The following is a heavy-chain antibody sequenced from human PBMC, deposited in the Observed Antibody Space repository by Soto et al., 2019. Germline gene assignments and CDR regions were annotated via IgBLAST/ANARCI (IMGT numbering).Heavy chain of an antibody. CDR3: AKQGRLVVASATDY. V-gene: IGHV3-23*01. J-gene: IGHJ4*02. Sequence: EVQLLESGGGSVQPGGSLRLSCAASGFTFITYAMSWVRQAPGEGLEWVSGISGSGGSTYYADSVKGRFTISRDNSKNTLYLQMNSLRPDDTAVYYCAKQGRLVVASATDYWGQGTLVTVSS. D-gene: IGHD2-15*01. CDR1: GFTFITYA. CDR2: ISGSGGST.